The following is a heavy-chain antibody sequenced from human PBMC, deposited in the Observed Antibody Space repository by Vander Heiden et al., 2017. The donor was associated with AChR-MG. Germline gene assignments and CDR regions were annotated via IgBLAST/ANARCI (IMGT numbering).Heavy chain of an antibody. CDR1: GFSFSSYS. D-gene: IGHD2-2*01. J-gene: IGHJ4*02. V-gene: IGHV3-21*02. CDR2: ISSGSTYT. Sequence: EVQLVESGGGLVKPGGSLRLSCAASGFSFSSYSMSWVRLAPGKGLEWVSSISSGSTYTHYADSVKGRFTISRDNAKNSLYLRVNSLRAEDAAKYYCARGAQEQLLSPFDYWGQGTLVTVSS. CDR3: ARGAQEQLLSPFDY.